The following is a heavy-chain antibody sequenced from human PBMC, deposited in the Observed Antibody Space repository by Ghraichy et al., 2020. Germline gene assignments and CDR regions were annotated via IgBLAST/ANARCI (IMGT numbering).Heavy chain of an antibody. D-gene: IGHD5-18*01. CDR1: GGSFSAYY. CDR3: ARDPRGYSYGLPSRGGAFDI. CDR2: IKHGGST. Sequence: LRLSCAVYGGSFSAYYWSWIRQPPGKGLEWIGEIKHGGSTNYNPSLKSRVTISVDTSKNQFSLKLSSVTAADATVYYCARDPRGYSYGLPSRGGAFDIWGQGTMVTVSS. V-gene: IGHV4-34*01. J-gene: IGHJ3*02.